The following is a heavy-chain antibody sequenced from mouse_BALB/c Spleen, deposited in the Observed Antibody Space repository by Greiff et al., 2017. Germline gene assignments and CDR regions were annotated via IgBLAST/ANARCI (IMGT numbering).Heavy chain of an antibody. CDR2: ISNGGGST. CDR1: GFTFSSYT. V-gene: IGHV5-12-2*01. D-gene: IGHD1-1*01. CDR3: ARPNFPDYYGSSHYYAMDY. J-gene: IGHJ4*01. Sequence: EVKLMESGGGLVQPGGSLKLSCAASGFTFSSYTMSWVRQTPEKRLEWVAYISNGGGSTYYPDTVKGRFTISRDNAKNTLYLQMSSLKSEDTAMYYCARPNFPDYYGSSHYYAMDYWGQGTSVTVSS.